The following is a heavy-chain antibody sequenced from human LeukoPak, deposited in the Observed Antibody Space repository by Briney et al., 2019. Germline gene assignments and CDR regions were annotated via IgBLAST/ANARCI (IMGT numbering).Heavy chain of an antibody. V-gene: IGHV3-9*01. CDR3: AKDTYYGFWSGYSPFDY. CDR2: ISWNSGSI. D-gene: IGHD3-3*01. J-gene: IGHJ4*02. CDR1: GFTFDDYA. Sequence: GRSLRLSCAASGFTFDDYAMHWVRHAPGKGLEWVSGISWNSGSIGYADSVKGRFTISRDNAKNSLYLQMNSLRAEDTALYYCAKDTYYGFWSGYSPFDYWGQGTLVTVSS.